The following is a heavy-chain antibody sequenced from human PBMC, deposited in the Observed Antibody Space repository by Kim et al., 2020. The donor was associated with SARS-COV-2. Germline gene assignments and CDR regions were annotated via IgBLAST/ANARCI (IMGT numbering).Heavy chain of an antibody. V-gene: IGHV3-30*02. D-gene: IGHD3-10*01. Sequence: VKGRFTIARDNSKNTLYMQMNSRRAEDTAVYYCAKDNRGGITMVRGALDYWGQGTLVTVSS. CDR3: AKDNRGGITMVRGALDY. J-gene: IGHJ4*02.